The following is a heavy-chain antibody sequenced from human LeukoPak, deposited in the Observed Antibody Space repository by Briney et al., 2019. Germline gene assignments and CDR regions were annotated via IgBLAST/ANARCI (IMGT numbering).Heavy chain of an antibody. V-gene: IGHV4-34*01. J-gene: IGHJ4*02. CDR3: ARGLRWLPGDY. D-gene: IGHD4-23*01. CDR2: INHSGST. Sequence: SETLSLTCAVYGGSFSGYYWSWIRQPPGKGLEWIGEINHSGSTNYNPSLKSRVTISVDTSKNQFSLKLSSVTAADTAVYYCARGLRWLPGDYWGQGILVTVSS. CDR1: GGSFSGYY.